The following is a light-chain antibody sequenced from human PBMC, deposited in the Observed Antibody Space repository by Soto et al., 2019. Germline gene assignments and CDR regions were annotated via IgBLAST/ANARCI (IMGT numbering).Light chain of an antibody. V-gene: IGKV1-5*01. CDR2: DVS. J-gene: IGKJ1*01. CDR3: QQYNSYPWT. Sequence: DIQMTQSPSTLSASVGDRVTITCRASQSISNWLAWYQQKPGKAPKLLIYDVSRLESVVPSRFSGSGSGTEFTLTISSLQPDDFATYYCQQYNSYPWTFGQGTKVEIK. CDR1: QSISNW.